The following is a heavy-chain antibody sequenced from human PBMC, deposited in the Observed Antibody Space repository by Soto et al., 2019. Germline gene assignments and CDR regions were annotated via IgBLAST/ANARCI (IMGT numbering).Heavy chain of an antibody. CDR3: AKNGGMDYDFWSGYYASY. CDR1: GFTFSSYA. D-gene: IGHD3-3*01. Sequence: EVRLLESGGGLVQPGGSLRLSCAASGFTFSSYAMSWVRQAPGKGLEWVSAISGSGGSTYYADSVKGRFTISRDNSKNTLYLQMNSLRAEDTAVYYCAKNGGMDYDFWSGYYASYWGQGTLVTVSS. CDR2: ISGSGGST. J-gene: IGHJ4*02. V-gene: IGHV3-23*01.